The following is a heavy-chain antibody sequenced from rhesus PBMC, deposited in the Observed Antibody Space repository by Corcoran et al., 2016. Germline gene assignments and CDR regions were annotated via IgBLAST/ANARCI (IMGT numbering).Heavy chain of an antibody. CDR3: ARDENSWKEFDY. CDR2: IGGSRGST. CDR1: GGSISGYYP. Sequence: QVQLQESGPGVVKPSETLSLTCAVSGGSISGYYPWSWIRQPPGKGLELIGYIGGSRGSTNYNPSLKNRVTISKDTSKNQFSLKLSSVTAADPAVYYCARDENSWKEFDYWRQGVLVTVSS. D-gene: IGHD1-1-1*01. J-gene: IGHJ4*01. V-gene: IGHV4-127*01.